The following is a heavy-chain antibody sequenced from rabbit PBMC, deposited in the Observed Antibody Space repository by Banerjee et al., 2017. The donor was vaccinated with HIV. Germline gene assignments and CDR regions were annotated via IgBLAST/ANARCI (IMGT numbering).Heavy chain of an antibody. V-gene: IGHV1S45*01. CDR2: IGVGSGGT. D-gene: IGHD5-1*01. CDR1: GFSFSSGYC. CDR3: ARRSDTITYFNL. Sequence: QEQLVESGGGLVKPEGSLTLTCTTSGFSFSSGYCMCWVRQTPGKGLEWIGCIGVGSGGTNYASWAKGRFAISKTSSTTVTLQMTSLTAADTATYFCARRSDTITYFNLWGQGTLVTVS. J-gene: IGHJ4*01.